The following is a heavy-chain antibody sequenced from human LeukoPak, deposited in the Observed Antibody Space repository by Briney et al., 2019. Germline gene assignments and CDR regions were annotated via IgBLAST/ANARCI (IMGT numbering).Heavy chain of an antibody. V-gene: IGHV4-34*01. CDR1: GESFSGYY. J-gene: IGHJ5*02. CDR2: INHSGST. D-gene: IGHD6-13*01. CDR3: ASRPAAAGGWFDP. Sequence: PSETLSLTCAVYGESFSGYYWSWIRQPPGKGLEWIGEINHSGSTNYNPSLKSRVTISVDTSKNQFSLKLSSVTAADTAVYYCASRPAAAGGWFDPWGRGTLVTVSS.